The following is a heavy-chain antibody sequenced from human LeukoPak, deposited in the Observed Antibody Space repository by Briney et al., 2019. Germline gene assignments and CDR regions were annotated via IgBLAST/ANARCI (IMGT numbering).Heavy chain of an antibody. J-gene: IGHJ4*02. CDR3: ARDNGSGYYYDY. V-gene: IGHV4-59*01. Sequence: SETLSLTCSVSGGSISRYYWSWIRQPPGKGLEWIGYIYYSGGTNYNPSLKSRVTISIDTSKNQFSLKLSSVTAADMAIYYCARDNGSGYYYDYWGQGTLVTVSS. CDR1: GGSISRYY. CDR2: IYYSGGT. D-gene: IGHD3-22*01.